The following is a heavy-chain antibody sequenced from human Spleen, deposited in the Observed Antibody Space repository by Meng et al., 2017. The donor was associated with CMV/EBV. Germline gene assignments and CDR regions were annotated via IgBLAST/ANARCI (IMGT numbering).Heavy chain of an antibody. CDR3: ARVVVGAPIN. CDR2: ISHSGST. V-gene: IGHV4-4*02. D-gene: IGHD1-26*01. Sequence: GSLRLSCAVSSGSIRNNIWWTWVRQPPGKGLEWIGEISHSGSTNYNPSLKSRVTISVDKSKNQFSLKLSSVTAADTAVYYCARVVVGAPINWGQGTLVTVS. CDR1: SGSIRNNIW. J-gene: IGHJ4*02.